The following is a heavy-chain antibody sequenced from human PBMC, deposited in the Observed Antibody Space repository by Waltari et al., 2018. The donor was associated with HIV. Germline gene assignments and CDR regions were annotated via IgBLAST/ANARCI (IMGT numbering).Heavy chain of an antibody. CDR1: GYTFTTYG. CDR3: ARTTFGEQWLVPGWFDP. CDR2: ISVYNGNT. J-gene: IGHJ5*02. Sequence: QVQLVQSGAEVKKPGASVKVSCKASGYTFTTYGISWVRQAPGQGLEWMGWISVYNGNTNYAQKLQGRVTMTTDTSTSTAYMELRSLRSDDTALYYCARTTFGEQWLVPGWFDPWGQGTLVTVSS. D-gene: IGHD6-19*01. V-gene: IGHV1-18*01.